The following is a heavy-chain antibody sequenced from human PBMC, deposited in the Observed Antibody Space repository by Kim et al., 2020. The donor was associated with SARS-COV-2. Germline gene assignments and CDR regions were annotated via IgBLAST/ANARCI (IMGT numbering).Heavy chain of an antibody. V-gene: IGHV3-9*01. Sequence: GGSLRLSCAASGFTFDDYAMHWVRQAPGKGLEWVSGISWNSGSIGYADSVKGRFTISRDNAKNSLYLQMNSLRAEDTALYYCAKTGRRYSSGWYDWYFD. D-gene: IGHD6-19*01. CDR3: AKTGRRYSSGWYDWYFD. CDR2: ISWNSGSI. CDR1: GFTFDDYA. J-gene: IGHJ2*01.